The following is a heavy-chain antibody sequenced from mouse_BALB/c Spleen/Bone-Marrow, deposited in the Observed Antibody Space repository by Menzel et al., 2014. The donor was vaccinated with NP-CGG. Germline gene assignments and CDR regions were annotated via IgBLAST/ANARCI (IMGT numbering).Heavy chain of an antibody. CDR2: IFPGDGDT. J-gene: IGHJ4*01. Sequence: QVQLQQPVAELVRPGSSVKISCKASGYVFSSYWMNWVKQRPGQGLERIGQIFPGDGDTNYNGQFKGKAKLTADRSSSTAFMQLSSLTTEDSAVYFCARGDFGYDFALDYWGQGTSVTVSS. CDR1: GYVFSSYW. CDR3: ARGDFGYDFALDY. V-gene: IGHV1-80*01. D-gene: IGHD2-2*01.